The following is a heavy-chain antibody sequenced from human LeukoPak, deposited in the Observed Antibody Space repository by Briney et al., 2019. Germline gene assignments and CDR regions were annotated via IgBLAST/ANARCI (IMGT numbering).Heavy chain of an antibody. J-gene: IGHJ6*02. Sequence: ASVKVSCKASGYTFTSYDINWVRQATGQGLEWMGWMNPNSGNTGYAQKFQGRVTMTRNTSISTAYMELSSLRSEDTAVYYCAHRAYESGYYTGGFVYYGMDVWGQGTTVTVSS. CDR1: GYTFTSYD. D-gene: IGHD3-3*01. V-gene: IGHV1-8*01. CDR3: AHRAYESGYYTGGFVYYGMDV. CDR2: MNPNSGNT.